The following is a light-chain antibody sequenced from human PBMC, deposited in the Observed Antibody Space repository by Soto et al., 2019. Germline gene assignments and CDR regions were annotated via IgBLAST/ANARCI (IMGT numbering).Light chain of an antibody. CDR2: GAS. V-gene: IGKV3-15*01. J-gene: IGKJ5*01. Sequence: ELVMTQSPATLSVSTGARATLSCRASQSVSSNLAWYQQKPGQAPRLLIYGASTRATGIPARFSGSGSGTEFTLTISGLQSEDFAVYYGQQYNNWPPITFGLGTRLEI. CDR1: QSVSSN. CDR3: QQYNNWPPIT.